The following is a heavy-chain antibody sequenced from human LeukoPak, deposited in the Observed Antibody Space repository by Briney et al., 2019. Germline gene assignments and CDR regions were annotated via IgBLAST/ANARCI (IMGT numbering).Heavy chain of an antibody. V-gene: IGHV3-23*01. J-gene: IGHJ4*02. D-gene: IGHD6-19*01. CDR2: IGGSGDKT. CDR1: GFTFNRNA. Sequence: GGSLRLSCAASGFTFNRNAISWVRQAPGKGLEWVSKIGGSGDKTFYADSVKGRFTISRDNSKNMVHLQMNSLTGEDTALYYCVRRGDASSGWGDHDFWGQGALVTVSS. CDR3: VRRGDASSGWGDHDF.